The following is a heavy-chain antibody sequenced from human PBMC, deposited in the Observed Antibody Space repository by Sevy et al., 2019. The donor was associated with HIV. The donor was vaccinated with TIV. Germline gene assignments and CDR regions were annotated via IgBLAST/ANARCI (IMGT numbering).Heavy chain of an antibody. Sequence: GESLKISCKGSGYSFTSYWIGWVHQMPGKGLEWMGIIYPGDSDTRYSPSFQGQVTISADKSISTAYLQWSSLKASDTAMYYCAGRRITMIVVDDAFDIWGQGTMVTVSS. D-gene: IGHD3-22*01. CDR2: IYPGDSDT. CDR3: AGRRITMIVVDDAFDI. J-gene: IGHJ3*02. CDR1: GYSFTSYW. V-gene: IGHV5-51*07.